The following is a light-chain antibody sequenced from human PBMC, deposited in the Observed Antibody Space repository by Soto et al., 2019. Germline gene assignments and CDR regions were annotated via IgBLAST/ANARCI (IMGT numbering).Light chain of an antibody. CDR1: QSVSNNY. Sequence: EIVLTQSPGTLSLSPGERATLSCRASQSVSNNYLAWYQQEPGQAPRLLIYDASNRATGIPARFSGSGSGTDFTLTISSLEPEDFAVYYCQQRSNWPVTFGQGTKVDI. V-gene: IGKV3-11*01. CDR2: DAS. CDR3: QQRSNWPVT. J-gene: IGKJ1*01.